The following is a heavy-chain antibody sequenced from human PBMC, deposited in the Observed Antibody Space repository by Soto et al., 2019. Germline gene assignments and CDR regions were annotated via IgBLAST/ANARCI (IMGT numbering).Heavy chain of an antibody. Sequence: EVQLVESGGGLVQPGRSLRLSCAASGFTFDDYAMHWVRQAPGKGLEWVSGISWGSGSIDYADSVKGRFTISRDNAKNCLYLQMNSLSAEDTALYSCAKDAAYYFDYWGQGTLVTVSS. CDR2: ISWGSGSI. V-gene: IGHV3-9*01. D-gene: IGHD6-25*01. CDR1: GFTFDDYA. CDR3: AKDAAYYFDY. J-gene: IGHJ4*02.